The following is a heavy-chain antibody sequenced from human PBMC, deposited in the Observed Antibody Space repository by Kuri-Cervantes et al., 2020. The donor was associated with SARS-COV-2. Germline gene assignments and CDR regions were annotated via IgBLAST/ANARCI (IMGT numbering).Heavy chain of an antibody. V-gene: IGHV3-23*01. Sequence: GESLKISCVASGFTFSSYAMSWVRQAPGKGLEWVSSIGASGDSTYYADFVKGRFTISRDNLKNTVYLQMNSLRGEDTAVYYCTKGSVMIPVPNAWGQGTLVTVSS. CDR3: TKGSVMIPVPNA. J-gene: IGHJ5*02. CDR1: GFTFSSYA. CDR2: IGASGDST. D-gene: IGHD2-21*01.